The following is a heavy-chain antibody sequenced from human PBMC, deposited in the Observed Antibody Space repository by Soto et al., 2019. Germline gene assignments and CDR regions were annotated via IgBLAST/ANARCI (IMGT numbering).Heavy chain of an antibody. Sequence: PSETLSLTCTVSGGSINTSYWSWIRQPPEKGLEWIGHLYYSGNTNYNSFLKSRVTISVDTSKNQFSLKLSSVTAADTAVYFCARIPPGSDWFDFWGQGVLVTVSS. V-gene: IGHV4-59*01. J-gene: IGHJ4*02. CDR1: GGSINTSY. D-gene: IGHD1-26*01. CDR2: LYYSGNT. CDR3: ARIPPGSDWFDF.